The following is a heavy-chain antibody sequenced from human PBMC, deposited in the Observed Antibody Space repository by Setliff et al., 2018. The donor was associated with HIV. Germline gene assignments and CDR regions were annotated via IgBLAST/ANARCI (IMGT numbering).Heavy chain of an antibody. V-gene: IGHV2-70*12. CDR2: IDWDDDK. CDR3: AQIRADSYGYGELVF. D-gene: IGHD5-18*01. Sequence: SGATLVNPTHTLPLTCTFSGFSLSTRGMCVSWIRQPPGKALEWLARIDWDDDKYYSTSLKTRLTISKDTSKNQVVLTMTNKDPVDTATYYFAQIRADSYGYGELVFGGQGTLGTVSS. CDR1: GFSLSTRGMC. J-gene: IGHJ4*02.